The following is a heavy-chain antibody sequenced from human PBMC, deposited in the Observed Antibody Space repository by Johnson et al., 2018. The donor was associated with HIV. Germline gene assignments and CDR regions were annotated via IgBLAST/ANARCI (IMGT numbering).Heavy chain of an antibody. V-gene: IGHV3-30-3*01. J-gene: IGHJ3*02. D-gene: IGHD3-16*01. Sequence: VQLVESGGGVVQPGGSLRLSCAASGFTFSGYAMHWVRQAPGKGLEWVAVISYDGSNKYYADSVKGRCTSSRDNSKNTLYLQMHCLRAEDTAVYDCARDIWEWYVEYVRGAFDIWGQGTMVTVSS. CDR1: GFTFSGYA. CDR2: ISYDGSNK. CDR3: ARDIWEWYVEYVRGAFDI.